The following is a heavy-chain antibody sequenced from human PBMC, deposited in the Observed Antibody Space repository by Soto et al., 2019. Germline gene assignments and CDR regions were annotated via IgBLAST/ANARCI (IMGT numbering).Heavy chain of an antibody. CDR3: ARESTVAGTDNWFDS. D-gene: IGHD6-13*01. Sequence: SETLSLTCTVSGAFISGYYWSWIRQPAGKGLEWIGRIYTSVSTKYSPSLKSRATMSVDTSKKQFSLKLNSVTAADTAVYYCARESTVAGTDNWFDSWGQGTLVTVSS. V-gene: IGHV4-4*07. J-gene: IGHJ5*01. CDR2: IYTSVST. CDR1: GAFISGYY.